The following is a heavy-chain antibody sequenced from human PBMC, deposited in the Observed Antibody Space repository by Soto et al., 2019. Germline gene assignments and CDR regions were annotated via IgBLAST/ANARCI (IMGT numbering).Heavy chain of an antibody. CDR2: IAYDGSNK. D-gene: IGHD2-15*01. Sequence: GGSLRLSCAASGFTFSSYSMNWVRQAPGKGLEWVAVIAYDGSNKFYRDYVKGRFTISRDNSQNTLYLQINSLRYEDTAVYYCARGDREDIAVVIGVRPGEYGVDVWGQGTTVTVSS. CDR3: ARGDREDIAVVIGVRPGEYGVDV. J-gene: IGHJ6*02. CDR1: GFTFSSYS. V-gene: IGHV3-30*03.